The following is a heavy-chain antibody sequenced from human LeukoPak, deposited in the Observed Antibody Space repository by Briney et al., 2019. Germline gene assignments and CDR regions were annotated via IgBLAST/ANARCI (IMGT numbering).Heavy chain of an antibody. J-gene: IGHJ5*02. D-gene: IGHD3-10*01. V-gene: IGHV3-30*02. CDR2: IRYDGSNK. CDR1: GFTFSSYG. Sequence: PGGSLRLSCAASGFTFSSYGMHWVRQAPGKGLEWVAFIRYDGSNKYYADSVKGRFTISRDNAKNSLYLQMNSLRAEDTAVYYRATDLIHYYGSGAKTWGQGTLVTVSS. CDR3: ATDLIHYYGSGAKT.